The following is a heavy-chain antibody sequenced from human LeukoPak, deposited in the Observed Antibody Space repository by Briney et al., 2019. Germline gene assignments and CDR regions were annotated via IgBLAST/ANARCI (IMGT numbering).Heavy chain of an antibody. D-gene: IGHD6-13*01. CDR3: ARILYSSSWYYFDY. V-gene: IGHV4-59*08. Sequence: SETLSLTCTVSGGSISSYYWSWIRQPPGRGLEWIGYIYYSGSTNYNPSLKSRVTISVDTSKNQFSLKLGSVTAADTAVYYCARILYSSSWYYFDYWGQGTLVTVSS. CDR2: IYYSGST. CDR1: GGSISSYY. J-gene: IGHJ4*02.